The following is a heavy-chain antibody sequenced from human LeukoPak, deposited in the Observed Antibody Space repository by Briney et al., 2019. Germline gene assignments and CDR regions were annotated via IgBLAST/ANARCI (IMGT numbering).Heavy chain of an antibody. CDR3: ARDRCTSTTCYLFDY. CDR1: GFTFSTSA. D-gene: IGHD2/OR15-2a*01. J-gene: IGHJ4*02. V-gene: IGHV3-30*04. Sequence: GRSLRLSCAASGFTFSTSAKHWVRQAPGKGLEWVAVISSDGSDTNYADSVKRRFTIPRDNSKNTLYLEMNSLRSEDTAVYYCARDRCTSTTCYLFDYWGQGTLVIVSS. CDR2: ISSDGSDT.